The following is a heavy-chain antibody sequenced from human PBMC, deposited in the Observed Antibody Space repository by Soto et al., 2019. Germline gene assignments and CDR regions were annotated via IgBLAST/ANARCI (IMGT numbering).Heavy chain of an antibody. CDR3: ARHKDTIHLFLFPDY. CDR1: GGSVSSTRHY. Sequence: SETLSLICSVSGGSVSSTRHYWSWIRQPPGKGLEWIGNIYYSGSTYYNPSLKSRVTISVDTSKNHFSLRLYSVAAADTAVYYCARHKDTIHLFLFPDYWCHRTLVTHSP. CDR2: IYYSGST. D-gene: IGHD3-10*02. V-gene: IGHV4-39*01. J-gene: IGHJ4*01.